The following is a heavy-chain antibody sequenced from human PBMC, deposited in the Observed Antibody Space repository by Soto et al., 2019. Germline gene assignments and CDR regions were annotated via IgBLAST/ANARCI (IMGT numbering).Heavy chain of an antibody. D-gene: IGHD7-27*01. CDR1: GFILSDCA. CDR3: ARVLSWGSNWYYYMDV. Sequence: EVQLVESGGGLVQPGGSLRLSCATSGFILSDCAMNWVRQAPGKGLEWVSYISSSSSVIDYADSVKGRFTVSRDNARNSLYLHMNSLRAEDTAVYYCARVLSWGSNWYYYMDVWGRGTAVTVSS. CDR2: ISSSSSVI. V-gene: IGHV3-48*01. J-gene: IGHJ6*03.